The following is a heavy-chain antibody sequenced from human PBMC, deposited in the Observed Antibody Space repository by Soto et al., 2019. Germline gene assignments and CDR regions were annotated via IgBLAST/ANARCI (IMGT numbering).Heavy chain of an antibody. J-gene: IGHJ6*02. V-gene: IGHV3-30*18. CDR2: ISYDGSNK. CDR1: GFTFSSYG. D-gene: IGHD6-13*01. CDR3: ANSLREQQLNRYYYYYYGMDV. Sequence: GGSLRLSCAASGFTFSSYGMHWVRQAPGKGLEWVAVISYDGSNKYYADSVKGRFTISRDNSKNTLYLQMNSLRAEDTAVYYCANSLREQQLNRYYYYYYGMDVWGQGTTVTVSS.